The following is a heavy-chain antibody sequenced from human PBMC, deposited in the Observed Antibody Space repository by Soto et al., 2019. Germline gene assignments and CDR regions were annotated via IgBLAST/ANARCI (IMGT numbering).Heavy chain of an antibody. V-gene: IGHV3-7*05. CDR1: GFTFSSYW. CDR3: ARDILTGYKGSPWFDP. CDR2: IKQDGSEK. Sequence: EVQLVESGGGLVQPGGSLRLSCAASGFTFSSYWMSWVRQAPGKGLEWVANIKQDGSEKYYVDSVKGRFTISRDNAKNSLYLQLNSLRAEDTAVYYCARDILTGYKGSPWFDPWGKGTLVTVSS. D-gene: IGHD3-9*01. J-gene: IGHJ5*02.